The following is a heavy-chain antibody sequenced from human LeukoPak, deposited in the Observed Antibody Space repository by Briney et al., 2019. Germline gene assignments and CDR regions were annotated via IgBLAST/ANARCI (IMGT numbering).Heavy chain of an antibody. J-gene: IGHJ6*03. CDR3: ARVLVATPNYYYYYMDV. D-gene: IGHD5-12*01. CDR2: IIPISGTA. V-gene: IGHV1-69*05. Sequence: ASVKVSCKASGGTFSSYAISWVRQAPGQGLEWMGGIIPISGTANYAQKFQGRVTITTDESTSTAYMELSSLRSEDTAVYYCARVLVATPNYYYYYMDVWGKGTTVTVSS. CDR1: GGTFSSYA.